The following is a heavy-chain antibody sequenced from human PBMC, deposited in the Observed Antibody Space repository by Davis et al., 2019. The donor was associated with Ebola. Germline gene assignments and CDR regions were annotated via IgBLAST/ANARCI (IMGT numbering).Heavy chain of an antibody. D-gene: IGHD2-2*01. CDR3: ARVRTMPDAFDI. CDR1: GFTFSSYN. V-gene: IGHV3-21*01. Sequence: GESLKISCAASGFTFSSYNMNWVRQAPGKGLEWVSSISSSSRYIYYADSVKGRFTISRDNAKNSLYLQMNSLRAEDTAVYYCARVRTMPDAFDIWGQGTMVTVSS. J-gene: IGHJ3*02. CDR2: ISSSSRYI.